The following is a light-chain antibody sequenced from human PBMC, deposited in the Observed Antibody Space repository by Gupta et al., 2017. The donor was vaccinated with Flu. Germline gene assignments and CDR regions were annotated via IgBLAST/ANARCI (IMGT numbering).Light chain of an antibody. Sequence: SVTISCTGTGSDVGTYNRVSWYQQPPGTAPKLIIYEVSNRPSGVPDRFSGSKSDNTASLTISGLQGEDEADYYCSSYTSSSTYVFGTGTKVTVL. J-gene: IGLJ1*01. CDR1: GSDVGTYNR. CDR3: SSYTSSSTYV. V-gene: IGLV2-18*02. CDR2: EVS.